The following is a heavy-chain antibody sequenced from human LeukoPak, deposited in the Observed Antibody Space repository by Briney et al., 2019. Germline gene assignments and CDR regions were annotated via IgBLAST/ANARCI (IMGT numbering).Heavy chain of an antibody. Sequence: SETLSLTCTVSGYSISSGYYWGWIRQPPGKGLEWIGSIYHSGSTYYNPSLKSRVTISVDTSTNQFSLKPGSVTAADTAVYYCARGGITMIGVVEVYFDYWGQGTLVTVSS. CDR2: IYHSGST. V-gene: IGHV4-38-2*02. CDR1: GYSISSGYY. D-gene: IGHD3-22*01. CDR3: ARGGITMIGVVEVYFDY. J-gene: IGHJ4*02.